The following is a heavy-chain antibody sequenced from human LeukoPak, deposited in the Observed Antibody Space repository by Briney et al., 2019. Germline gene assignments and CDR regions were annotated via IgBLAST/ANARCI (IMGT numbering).Heavy chain of an antibody. Sequence: GASVKVSCMASGYTFTSYYMHWVRQAPGQGLEWMGIINPSGGSTSYAQKFQGRVTMTRDTSTSTVYMELSSLRSEDTAVYYCARDTIFGVVTWEGYYYYMDVWGKGTTVTVSS. CDR1: GYTFTSYY. J-gene: IGHJ6*03. CDR3: ARDTIFGVVTWEGYYYYMDV. CDR2: INPSGGST. D-gene: IGHD3-3*01. V-gene: IGHV1-46*03.